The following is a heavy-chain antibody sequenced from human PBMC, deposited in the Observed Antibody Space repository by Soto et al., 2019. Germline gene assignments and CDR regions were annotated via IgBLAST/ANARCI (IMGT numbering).Heavy chain of an antibody. Sequence: PSETLSLTGTVSGGSISSSSYYWGWIRQPPGKGLEWIGSIYYSGSTYYNPSLKSRVTISVDTSKNQFSLKLSSVTAADTAVYYCARHSTVTYYYYGMDVWGQGTTVTVSS. CDR1: GGSISSSSYY. CDR2: IYYSGST. CDR3: ARHSTVTYYYYGMDV. D-gene: IGHD4-17*01. V-gene: IGHV4-39*01. J-gene: IGHJ6*02.